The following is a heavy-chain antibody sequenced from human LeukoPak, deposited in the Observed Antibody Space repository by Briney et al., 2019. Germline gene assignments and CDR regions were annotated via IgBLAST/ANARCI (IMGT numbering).Heavy chain of an antibody. V-gene: IGHV3-30-3*01. CDR1: GFTFSNYA. Sequence: GGSLRLSCAASGFTFSNYAMHWVRQAPGTGLEWVAVISYDGSNFYYADSVKGRFTISRDNSKNTLYLQMNSLRPEDTAVYYCARVGQVQLWFTFDYWGQGTLVTVSS. CDR3: ARVGQVQLWFTFDY. CDR2: ISYDGSNF. D-gene: IGHD5-18*01. J-gene: IGHJ4*02.